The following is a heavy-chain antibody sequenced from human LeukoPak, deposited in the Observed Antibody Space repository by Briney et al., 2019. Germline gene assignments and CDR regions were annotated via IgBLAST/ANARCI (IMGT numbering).Heavy chain of an antibody. V-gene: IGHV4-59*12. D-gene: IGHD6-13*01. J-gene: IGHJ4*02. CDR3: ARASSSWYEVDY. Sequence: SETLSLTCTVSGASISSYYWSWIRQPPGKGLEWIGYIFYSGTTKYNPSLKSRVTMSVDTSKNQFSLKLSSVTAADTAVYYCARASSSWYEVDYWGQGTLVTVSS. CDR2: IFYSGTT. CDR1: GASISSYY.